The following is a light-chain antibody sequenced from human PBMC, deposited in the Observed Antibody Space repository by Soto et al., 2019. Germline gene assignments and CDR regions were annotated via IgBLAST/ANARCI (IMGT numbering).Light chain of an antibody. J-gene: IGKJ1*01. CDR2: GAS. Sequence: EIVLTHSPCTLSLSPGERATLSFRASQSVSSSYLAWYQQKPGQAPRLLIYGASSRATGIPDRFSGSGSGTDFTLTISRLEPEDFAVYYCQQYGRSPGTFGQGTKVDIK. CDR1: QSVSSSY. CDR3: QQYGRSPGT. V-gene: IGKV3-20*01.